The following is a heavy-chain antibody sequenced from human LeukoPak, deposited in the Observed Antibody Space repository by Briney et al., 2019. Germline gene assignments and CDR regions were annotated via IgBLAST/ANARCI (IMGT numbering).Heavy chain of an antibody. CDR3: ARDEDWSGYYGAFDI. CDR1: AFTFSIYW. J-gene: IGHJ3*02. D-gene: IGHD3-3*01. Sequence: PAGSLTLSCAAYAFTFSIYWMHWDRQAPGRGLVWVARINSDGSNTTYADSVKGRFTISRDNAKNTLYLQMNSLRAEDTAGYYCARDEDWSGYYGAFDIWGQGTMVTVSS. CDR2: INSDGSNT. V-gene: IGHV3-74*01.